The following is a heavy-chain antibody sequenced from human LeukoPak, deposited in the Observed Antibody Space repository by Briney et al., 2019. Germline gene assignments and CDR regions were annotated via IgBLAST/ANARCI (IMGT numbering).Heavy chain of an antibody. V-gene: IGHV4-38-2*02. J-gene: IGHJ4*01. CDR3: ARDNSGFDY. D-gene: IGHD6-19*01. Sequence: SETLSLTCTVSGYSISSGYYWAWIRQPPGQGLEWIGSMFHSGDTFYNPSLKSRVTISVDTSKNQISLRLHSVTAADTAFYYCARDNSGFDYWGHGTLVTVSS. CDR1: GYSISSGYY. CDR2: MFHSGDT.